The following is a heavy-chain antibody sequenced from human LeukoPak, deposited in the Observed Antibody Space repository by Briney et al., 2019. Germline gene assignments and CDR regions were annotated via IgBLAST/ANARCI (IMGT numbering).Heavy chain of an antibody. CDR3: ARESYRDMYSSSGSDAFDI. D-gene: IGHD3-22*01. Sequence: EASVKVSCKASGYTFTSYGISWVRQAPGQGLEWMGWVSAYNGNTNYAQKLQGRVTMTTDTSTSTAYMELRSLRSDDTAVYYCARESYRDMYSSSGSDAFDIWGQGTMVTVSS. V-gene: IGHV1-18*01. CDR2: VSAYNGNT. CDR1: GYTFTSYG. J-gene: IGHJ3*02.